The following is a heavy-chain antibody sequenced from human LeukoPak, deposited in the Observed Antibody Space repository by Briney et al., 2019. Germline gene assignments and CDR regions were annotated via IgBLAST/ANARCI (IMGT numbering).Heavy chain of an antibody. CDR3: ATEGIPPLVVPAAIPFQH. J-gene: IGHJ1*01. Sequence: ASVKVSCKASGYTFTSYGISWVRQAPGQGLEWMGWISAYNGNTNYAQKLQGRVTMTTDTSTSTAYMELSSLRSEDTAVYYCATEGIPPLVVPAAIPFQHWGQGTLVTVSS. D-gene: IGHD2-2*02. CDR1: GYTFTSYG. CDR2: ISAYNGNT. V-gene: IGHV1-18*01.